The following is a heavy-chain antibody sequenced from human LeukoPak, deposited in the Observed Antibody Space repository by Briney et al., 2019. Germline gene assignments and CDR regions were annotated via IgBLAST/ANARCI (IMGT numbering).Heavy chain of an antibody. Sequence: GGSLRLSCAASGVTSSSYEMNWVRQAPGKGLEWVSYISSSGSTKYYADSVMGRFTLSRDNAKKSLFLQMNGLRADDTAVYYCAREALTQTTFGPYDYWGQGTLVTVSS. D-gene: IGHD3-16*01. CDR2: ISSSGSTK. J-gene: IGHJ4*02. V-gene: IGHV3-48*03. CDR1: GVTSSSYE. CDR3: AREALTQTTFGPYDY.